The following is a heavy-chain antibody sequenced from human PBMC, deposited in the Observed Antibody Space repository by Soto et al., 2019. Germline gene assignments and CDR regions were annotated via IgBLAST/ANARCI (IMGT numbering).Heavy chain of an antibody. J-gene: IGHJ4*02. CDR1: GGSISSGDYY. CDR3: ARLEGLATISYYFDF. D-gene: IGHD3-9*01. CDR2: IYYSGST. Sequence: SETLSLTCTVSGGSISSGDYYWSWIRQPPGKGLEWIGYIYYSGSTYYNPSLQTRVTISLDKSKNQFSLKLNSVTAADSAVYFCARLEGLATISYYFDFWGPGALVTVSS. V-gene: IGHV4-30-4*01.